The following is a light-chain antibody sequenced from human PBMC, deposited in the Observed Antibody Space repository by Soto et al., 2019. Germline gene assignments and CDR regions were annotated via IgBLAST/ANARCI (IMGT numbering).Light chain of an antibody. J-gene: IGKJ4*01. V-gene: IGKV1-39*01. CDR1: QNIRAF. Sequence: DIQMTQSPSSLSAYVGDRVTIACRASQNIRAFLNWYQQKPGNAPNLLIYAASNLQSWVPSRVSGSGCGTEFTLTISSLLPADSTTDYCPQSYSPPLTFGGGTKVEI. CDR2: AAS. CDR3: PQSYSPPLT.